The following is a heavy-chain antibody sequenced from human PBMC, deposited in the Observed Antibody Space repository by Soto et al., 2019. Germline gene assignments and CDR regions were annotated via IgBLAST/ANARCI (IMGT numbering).Heavy chain of an antibody. CDR2: VFYTGFT. Sequence: SETLSLTCAVSGDSISGSYYYWAWLRQSPGKGPEWIGSVFYTGFTSYNPSLESRVSVSVDTSKSQFSLKLSAVTAADTAVYYCATSQKGYNWNYFDHWGQGALVTVSS. V-gene: IGHV4-39*01. J-gene: IGHJ4*02. CDR3: ATSQKGYNWNYFDH. CDR1: GDSISGSYYY. D-gene: IGHD1-20*01.